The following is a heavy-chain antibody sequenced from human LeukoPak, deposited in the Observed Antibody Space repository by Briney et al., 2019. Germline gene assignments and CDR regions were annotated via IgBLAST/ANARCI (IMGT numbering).Heavy chain of an antibody. D-gene: IGHD1-26*01. J-gene: IGHJ4*02. CDR2: INPNSGGT. CDR1: GYTFTGYY. CDR3: AREGVYSGSYYLIDY. V-gene: IGHV1-2*02. Sequence: GASVKVSCKASGYTFTGYYMHWVRQALGQGLEWMGWINPNSGGTNYAQKFQGRVTMTRDTSISTAYMELSRLRSDDTAVYYCAREGVYSGSYYLIDYWGQGTLVTVSS.